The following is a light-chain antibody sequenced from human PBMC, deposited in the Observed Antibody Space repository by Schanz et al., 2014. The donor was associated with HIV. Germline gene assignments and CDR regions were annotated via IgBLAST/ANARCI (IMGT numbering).Light chain of an antibody. CDR2: GNN. CDR1: SSNIGAGYD. V-gene: IGLV1-40*01. CDR3: SSLAADNTLV. J-gene: IGLJ2*01. Sequence: QSVLTQPPSVSGAPWQRVTISCTGTSSNIGAGYDVHWYQQIPGTAPKLLISGNNNRPSGVPDRFSGSKSGNTASLTVSELLAEDEGDYYCSSLAADNTLVFGGGTKLTVL.